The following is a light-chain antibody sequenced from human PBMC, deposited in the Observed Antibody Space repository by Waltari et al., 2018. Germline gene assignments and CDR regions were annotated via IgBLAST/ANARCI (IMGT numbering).Light chain of an antibody. CDR2: DVN. CDR1: SSDVVGYNY. Sequence: HSALPQPASVSGSPGRSFTISCTGTSSDVVGYNYVSWYQQHPGKAPRLMIYDVNNRPSGVSNRFSGSKSGNTASLTISGLQAEDEADYYCSSFTRTNSWVFGGGTKLTVL. V-gene: IGLV2-14*03. J-gene: IGLJ3*02. CDR3: SSFTRTNSWV.